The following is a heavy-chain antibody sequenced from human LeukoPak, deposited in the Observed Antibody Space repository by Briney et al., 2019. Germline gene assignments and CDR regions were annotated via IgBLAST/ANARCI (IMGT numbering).Heavy chain of an antibody. Sequence: EPLKISCKASGYSFPDYWIGWVRPMPGKGLEWMGMIYPGDSDTRESPSFQGQVTVSADTSINTAYLQWKSLRASDTAMYFCARHGPKPGTADALDIWGQGTMVTASS. CDR1: GYSFPDYW. CDR3: ARHGPKPGTADALDI. CDR2: IYPGDSDT. D-gene: IGHD1-14*01. J-gene: IGHJ3*02. V-gene: IGHV5-51*01.